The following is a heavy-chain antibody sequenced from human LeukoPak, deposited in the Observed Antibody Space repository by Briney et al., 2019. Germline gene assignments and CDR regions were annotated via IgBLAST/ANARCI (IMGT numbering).Heavy chain of an antibody. V-gene: IGHV1-69*01. CDR3: ARDGYGDFHFDY. D-gene: IGHD4-17*01. J-gene: IGHJ4*02. CDR2: IIPIFGTA. CDR1: GGTFSSYA. Sequence: SVKDSCKASGGTFSSYAISWVRQAPGQGLEWMGGIIPIFGTANYAQKFQGRVTITADESTSTAYMELSSLRSEDTAVYYCARDGYGDFHFDYWGQGTLVTVSS.